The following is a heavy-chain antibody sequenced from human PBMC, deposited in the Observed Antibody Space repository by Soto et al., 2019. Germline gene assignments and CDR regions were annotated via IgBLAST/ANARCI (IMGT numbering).Heavy chain of an antibody. Sequence: GGSLRLSCAASGFTVSSNYMSWVRQAPGKGLEWVSVIYSGGSTYYADSVKGRFTISRDNSKNTLYLQMNSLRAEDTAVYYCARGSGYSSSWYAFDIWGQGTMVTVSS. V-gene: IGHV3-66*02. D-gene: IGHD6-13*01. CDR3: ARGSGYSSSWYAFDI. CDR1: GFTVSSNY. CDR2: IYSGGST. J-gene: IGHJ3*02.